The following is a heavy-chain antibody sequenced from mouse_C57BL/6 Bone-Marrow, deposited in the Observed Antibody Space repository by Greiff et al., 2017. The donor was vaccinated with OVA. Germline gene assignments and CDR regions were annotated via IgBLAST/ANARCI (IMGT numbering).Heavy chain of an antibody. Sequence: QVQLQQSGPELVKPGASVKISCKASGYAFSSSWMNWVKQRPGTGLEWIGRIYPGDGDTNYNGKFKGKATLTADKSSSTAYMQLSSLTSEDSAVYFCARPHYGNGFDYWGQGTTLTVSS. CDR2: IYPGDGDT. J-gene: IGHJ2*01. CDR3: ARPHYGNGFDY. D-gene: IGHD2-1*01. CDR1: GYAFSSSW. V-gene: IGHV1-82*01.